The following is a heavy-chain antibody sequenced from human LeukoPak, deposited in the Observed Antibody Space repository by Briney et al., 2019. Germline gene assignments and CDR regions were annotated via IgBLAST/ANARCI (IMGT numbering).Heavy chain of an antibody. CDR1: GGSISSSSYY. CDR2: IYYSGST. CDR3: ARRWAYCGGDCYFDY. V-gene: IGHV4-39*01. Sequence: PSETLSLTCTVSGGSISSSSYYWGWISQPPGKGLEWIGSIYYSGSTYYNPSLKSRVTISVDTSKNQFSLRLSSVTAADTAVYYCARRWAYCGGDCYFDYWGQGTLVTVSS. J-gene: IGHJ4*02. D-gene: IGHD2-21*01.